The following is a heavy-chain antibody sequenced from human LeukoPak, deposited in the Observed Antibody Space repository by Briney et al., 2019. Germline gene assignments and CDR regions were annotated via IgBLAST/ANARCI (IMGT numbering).Heavy chain of an antibody. J-gene: IGHJ3*02. CDR2: IYHSGST. V-gene: IGHV4-4*02. D-gene: IGHD3-22*01. Sequence: PSGTLSLTCAVSGGSISSSNWWSWVRQPPGKGLEWIGEIYHSGSTYYNPSLKSRVTISVDTSKNQFSLKLSSVTAADTAVYYCARAVVVIHDAFDIWGQGTMVTVSS. CDR1: GGSISSSNW. CDR3: ARAVVVIHDAFDI.